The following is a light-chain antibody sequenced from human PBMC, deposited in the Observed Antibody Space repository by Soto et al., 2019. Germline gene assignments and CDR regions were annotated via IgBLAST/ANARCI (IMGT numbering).Light chain of an antibody. V-gene: IGKV1-9*01. J-gene: IGKJ4*01. CDR1: QGFNSY. CDR3: QQLNSYPSST. CDR2: AAS. Sequence: IQLTQSPSSLSASVGDRVTITCRASQGFNSYLAWYQQKPGKAPKLLIYAASTLQSRVPSRFSGSRSGTDFTLTISSLQPEDFATYYCQQLNSYPSSTFGGGTKVDNK.